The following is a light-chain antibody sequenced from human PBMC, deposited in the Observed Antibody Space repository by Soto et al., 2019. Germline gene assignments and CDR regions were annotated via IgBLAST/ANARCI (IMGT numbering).Light chain of an antibody. Sequence: TQSPATLSVSPGERVTLSCRARQSVGSNLAWYQQKPGQAPRLLIYVSSTRATGIPARFSGSGSETEFTLTIGSLQAEDSAVYFCQQYNNWPTWT. CDR1: QSVGSN. J-gene: IGKJ1*01. CDR2: VSS. CDR3: QQYNNWPTWT. V-gene: IGKV3-15*01.